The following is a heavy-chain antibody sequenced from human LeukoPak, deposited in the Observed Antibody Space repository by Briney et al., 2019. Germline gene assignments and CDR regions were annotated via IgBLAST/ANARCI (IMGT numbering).Heavy chain of an antibody. CDR1: GYTFTNYD. CDR2: ISVYNGNT. V-gene: IGHV1-18*01. CDR3: AGGRGGRGGWSGGYGAFDI. J-gene: IGHJ3*02. D-gene: IGHD6-19*01. Sequence: GASVKVSCKASGYTFTNYDINWVRQAPGQGLEWMGWISVYNGNTNYAQKVQGRVTMTTDTSTNTAYMELRSLRSDDTAVYYCAGGRGGRGGWSGGYGAFDIWGQGTMVTVSS.